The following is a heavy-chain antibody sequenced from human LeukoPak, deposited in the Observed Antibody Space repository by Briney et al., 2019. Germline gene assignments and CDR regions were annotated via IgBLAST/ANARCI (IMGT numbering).Heavy chain of an antibody. CDR2: INPNSGGT. V-gene: IGHV1-2*02. CDR3: ARVPMSGDDSDYFDY. J-gene: IGHJ4*02. CDR1: GYTFTDYY. D-gene: IGHD4-17*01. Sequence: GASVKVSCKASGYTFTDYYMHWVRQAPGRGLEWMGWINPNSGGTNYAQKFQGRVTMTRDTSISTAYMELSRLRSDDTAVYYCARVPMSGDDSDYFDYWGQGTLVTVSS.